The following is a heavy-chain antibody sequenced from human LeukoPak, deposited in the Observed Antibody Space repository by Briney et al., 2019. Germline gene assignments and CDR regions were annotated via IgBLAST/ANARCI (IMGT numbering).Heavy chain of an antibody. Sequence: SETLSPTCTVSGGSISSYYWSWIRQPPGKGLEWIGYIYYSGSTNYNPSLKSRVTISVDTSKNQFSLKLSSVTAADTAVYYCARLRSSHSWFDPWGQGTLVTVSS. CDR1: GGSISSYY. CDR2: IYYSGST. J-gene: IGHJ5*02. CDR3: ARLRSSHSWFDP. D-gene: IGHD3-16*01. V-gene: IGHV4-59*08.